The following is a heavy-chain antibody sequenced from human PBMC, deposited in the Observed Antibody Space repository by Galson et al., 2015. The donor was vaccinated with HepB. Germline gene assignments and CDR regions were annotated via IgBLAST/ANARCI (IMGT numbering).Heavy chain of an antibody. CDR3: AREETKSLVRGDIYFFDE. V-gene: IGHV1-69*04. D-gene: IGHD3-10*01. CDR2: IIPILGIT. J-gene: IGHJ4*02. Sequence: SVKVSCKASGVTLNNYGFSWLRQTPGQRLEWMGRIIPILGITHYAQKFQGRLTITADKSTSTVYMALNSLRSEDTGVYYCAREETKSLVRGDIYFFDEWGQGFQVTVSS. CDR1: GVTLNNYG.